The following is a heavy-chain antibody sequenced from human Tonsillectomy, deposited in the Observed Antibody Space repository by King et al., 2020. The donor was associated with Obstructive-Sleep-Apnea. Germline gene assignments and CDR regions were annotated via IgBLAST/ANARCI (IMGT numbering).Heavy chain of an antibody. D-gene: IGHD3-10*01. CDR3: AKSYYYGPGSYEAFRTTQIYYFDY. Sequence: VQLVESGGGLVQPGGSLRLSCAASGFTFSSYAMSWVRQAPGKGLEWVSAISGIGGSTYYADSVKGRLTISRDNSKNTLYLQMNSLRAEDTAVYYCAKSYYYGPGSYEAFRTTQIYYFDYWGQGTLVTVSS. J-gene: IGHJ4*02. CDR1: GFTFSSYA. V-gene: IGHV3-23*04. CDR2: ISGIGGST.